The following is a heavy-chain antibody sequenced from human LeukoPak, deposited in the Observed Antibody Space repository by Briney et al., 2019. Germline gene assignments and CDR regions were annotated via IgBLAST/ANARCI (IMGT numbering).Heavy chain of an antibody. CDR3: ARVPDGTRFDY. Sequence: SETLSLTCTVSGGSISSSFWSWIRQAPGGGLEWIGYIYSSGNTTYNPSLKSRVTMSVDTSKNQFSLKLTSMSVADTAVYFCARVPDGTRFDYWGQGALVTVSS. CDR1: GGSISSSF. D-gene: IGHD1-26*01. V-gene: IGHV4-4*09. CDR2: IYSSGNT. J-gene: IGHJ4*02.